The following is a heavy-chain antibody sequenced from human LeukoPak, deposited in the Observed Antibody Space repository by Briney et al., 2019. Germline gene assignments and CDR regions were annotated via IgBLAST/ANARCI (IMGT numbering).Heavy chain of an antibody. V-gene: IGHV5-51*01. CDR3: ARRPSSGYYGSHFDY. CDR2: IYPGDSDT. D-gene: IGHD3-22*01. CDR1: GYSFTSYW. J-gene: IGHJ4*02. Sequence: GESLKISCKGSGYSFTSYWIGWVRPMPGKGLEWMGIIYPGDSDTRYSPSFQGQVTISAEKSISTAYLQWNSLKTSDTAMYYCARRPSSGYYGSHFDYWGQGTLVTVSS.